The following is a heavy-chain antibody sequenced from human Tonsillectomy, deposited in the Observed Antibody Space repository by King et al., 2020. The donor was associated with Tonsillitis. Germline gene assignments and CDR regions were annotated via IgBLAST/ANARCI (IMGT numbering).Heavy chain of an antibody. CDR1: GFTFSSYW. J-gene: IGHJ3*02. Sequence: QLVQSGGGLVQPGGSLRLSCAASGFTFSSYWMSWVRQAPGKGLEWVANIKQDGSEKYYVDSVKGRFTISRDNAKNSQYLQMNSLRAEDTAVYYCARGLPEGAFDIWGQGTMVTVSS. V-gene: IGHV3-7*01. D-gene: IGHD2-15*01. CDR2: IKQDGSEK. CDR3: ARGLPEGAFDI.